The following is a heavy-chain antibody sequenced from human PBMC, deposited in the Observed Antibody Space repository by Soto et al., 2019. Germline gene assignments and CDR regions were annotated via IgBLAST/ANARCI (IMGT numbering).Heavy chain of an antibody. CDR3: ASSYSGYLDN. CDR1: GGSMSSGAYY. Sequence: PSETLSLTCSVSGGSMSSGAYYWNWIRHYPRKGLEWIAYIYHSGNTYYNPSLRSRITISVDTSKNQFSLKVASVTDADTAVYYCASSYSGYLDNWGQGILVTVSS. D-gene: IGHD3-22*01. V-gene: IGHV4-31*03. J-gene: IGHJ4*02. CDR2: IYHSGNT.